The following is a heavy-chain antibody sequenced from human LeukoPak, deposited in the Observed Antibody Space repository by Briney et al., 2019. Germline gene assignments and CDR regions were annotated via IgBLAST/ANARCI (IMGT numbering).Heavy chain of an antibody. Sequence: PGTSLRLSCAASGFTFRSHRMHWVRQAPGKGLEWVAFIWYDGSNKYYTDSVKGRFTISRDNSKNTLYLQMNSLRAEDTAVYYCAGDRATSYFDYWGQGALVTISS. CDR2: IWYDGSNK. D-gene: IGHD1-26*01. J-gene: IGHJ4*02. CDR3: AGDRATSYFDY. CDR1: GFTFRSHR. V-gene: IGHV3-33*01.